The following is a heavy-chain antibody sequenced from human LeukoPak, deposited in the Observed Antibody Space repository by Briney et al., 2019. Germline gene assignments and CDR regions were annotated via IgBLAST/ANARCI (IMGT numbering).Heavy chain of an antibody. Sequence: ASXKVSCKASGYTFTSYYMHWVRQAPGQGLEWMGIINPSGGRRSYAQKFQGRVTMTRDTSTSKVYMEMRRQRSEDTAVYYCARDDPSSSSSWYPYYYYYYYMDVWGKGTTVTVSS. J-gene: IGHJ6*03. D-gene: IGHD6-13*01. CDR1: GYTFTSYY. CDR3: ARDDPSSSSSWYPYYYYYYYMDV. V-gene: IGHV1-46*01. CDR2: INPSGGRR.